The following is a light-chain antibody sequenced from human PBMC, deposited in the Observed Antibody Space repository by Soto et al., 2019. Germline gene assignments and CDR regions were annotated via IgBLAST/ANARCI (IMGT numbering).Light chain of an antibody. V-gene: IGKV3-20*01. CDR3: QQYGSTPT. CDR1: QSVSGSY. Sequence: IVLTESPGTLSLSPGERATLSCRASQSVSGSYLAWHQQKPGQAPRLPIYGASSRATGIPDRFTGSGSGTDFTLTISRLEPEDFAVYYCQQYGSTPTFGQGTKVDIK. J-gene: IGKJ1*01. CDR2: GAS.